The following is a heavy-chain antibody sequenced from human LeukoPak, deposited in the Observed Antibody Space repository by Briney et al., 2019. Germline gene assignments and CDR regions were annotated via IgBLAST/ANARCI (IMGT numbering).Heavy chain of an antibody. CDR2: SYHSGST. J-gene: IGHJ4*02. Sequence: PSETLSLTCTVSGGSISTYHWSWIRQPPGKGLEWIGYSYHSGSTYCNPSLKTRVTISVDTSKNQFSLKLSSVTAADTAVYYCARVGSGSFDYWGQGTLVTVSS. CDR1: GGSISTYH. CDR3: ARVGSGSFDY. V-gene: IGHV4-59*01. D-gene: IGHD6-19*01.